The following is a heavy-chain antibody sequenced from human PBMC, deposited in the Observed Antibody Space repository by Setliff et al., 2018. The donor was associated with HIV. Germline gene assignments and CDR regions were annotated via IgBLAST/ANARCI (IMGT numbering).Heavy chain of an antibody. V-gene: IGHV3-23*01. Sequence: PGGSLRLSCAASGFTFTSYAMNWVRQAPGKGLEWVSSISGSGSTTYYADSVKGRLTISRDNSQNALYLHMNSLRAEDTAVYYCAKEGEYSSSSVAFDIWGQGTMVTVSS. D-gene: IGHD6-6*01. CDR1: GFTFTSYA. J-gene: IGHJ3*02. CDR3: AKEGEYSSSSVAFDI. CDR2: ISGSGSTT.